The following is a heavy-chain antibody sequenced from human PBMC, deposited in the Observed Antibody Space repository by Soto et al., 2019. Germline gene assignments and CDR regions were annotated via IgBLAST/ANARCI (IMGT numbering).Heavy chain of an antibody. D-gene: IGHD5-12*01. V-gene: IGHV1-18*01. CDR1: GYTFISYG. J-gene: IGHJ3*02. CDR3: ARDQTKWLTDAFDI. CDR2: ISPYNGNT. Sequence: HVPLVQSGAEVKKPGASLKVSCKASGYTFISYGVSWVRQAPGQGLEGLGWISPYNGNTNYAQKFQGRITMTTDTSTSTVYMDLRSLRTADTAVYYCARDQTKWLTDAFDIWGQGTMVVVSS.